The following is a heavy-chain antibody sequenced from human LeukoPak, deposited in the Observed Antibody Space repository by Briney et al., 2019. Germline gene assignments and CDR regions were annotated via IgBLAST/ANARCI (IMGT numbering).Heavy chain of an antibody. D-gene: IGHD2-2*01. Sequence: SETLSLTCSVSGGSISSYYWSWIRQPAGKGLEWIGRIYTSGSTNYNPSLKSRVTMSVDTSKNQFSLKLSTVTAADTAVYYCARGIVVVPAATKYYYYYMDVWGKGTTVTVSS. J-gene: IGHJ6*03. CDR3: ARGIVVVPAATKYYYYYMDV. CDR2: IYTSGST. V-gene: IGHV4-4*07. CDR1: GGSISSYY.